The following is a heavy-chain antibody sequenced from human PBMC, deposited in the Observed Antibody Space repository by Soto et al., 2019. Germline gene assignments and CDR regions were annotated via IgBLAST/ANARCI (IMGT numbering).Heavy chain of an antibody. D-gene: IGHD3-3*01. Sequence: QEHLVESGGGVVQSGRSVRLSCEASGLSFTSYGMHWVRQAPGKGPEWVAVISKDGGNERDVDSVKGRFTIYRDNSKNTLQLQMNSLRPEDTAVYYGAKEGWSERSGIYYYAMDVWGRGTTVTVSS. CDR2: ISKDGGNE. CDR1: GLSFTSYG. J-gene: IGHJ6*02. V-gene: IGHV3-30*18. CDR3: AKEGWSERSGIYYYAMDV.